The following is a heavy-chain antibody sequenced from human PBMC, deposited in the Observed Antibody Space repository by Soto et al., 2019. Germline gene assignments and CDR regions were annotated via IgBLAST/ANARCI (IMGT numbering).Heavy chain of an antibody. V-gene: IGHV3-21*06. CDR1: GFAFSSYS. Sequence: PSETLRLSCVASGFAFSSYSMTWVRQAPGKGLECVSSISRTGDSIYYADSVKGRFIISRDNAENSLYLQMSSLRVEDTAVYYCASNYGLFDNWGQGTLVTVSS. CDR2: ISRTGDSI. CDR3: ASNYGLFDN. D-gene: IGHD4-17*01. J-gene: IGHJ4*02.